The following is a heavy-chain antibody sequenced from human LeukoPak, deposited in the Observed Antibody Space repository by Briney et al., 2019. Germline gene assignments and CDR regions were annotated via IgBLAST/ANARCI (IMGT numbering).Heavy chain of an antibody. V-gene: IGHV3-23*01. CDR3: ARVEQWLVYFDY. CDR1: GFTFSSYA. CDR2: ISGSGGST. Sequence: GGSLRLSCAASGFTFSSYAMSWVRQAPGKGLEWVSAISGSGGSTYYADSVKGRFTISRDNSKNTLYLQMNSLRAEDTAVYYCARVEQWLVYFDYWGQGTLVTVSS. J-gene: IGHJ4*02. D-gene: IGHD6-19*01.